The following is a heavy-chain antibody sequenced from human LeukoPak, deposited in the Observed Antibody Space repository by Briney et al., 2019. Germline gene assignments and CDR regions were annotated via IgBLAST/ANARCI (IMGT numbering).Heavy chain of an antibody. D-gene: IGHD6-13*01. J-gene: IGHJ4*02. V-gene: IGHV3-9*03. Sequence: TGGSLRLSCAASGFTFDDYAIHWVRQAPGKGLEWVSGISWNSDTIDYADSGKGRFTISRDNAKNSLYLQMNSLRAEDMALYYCAKGSSSSLRERVYSDYWGQGTLVTVSS. CDR1: GFTFDDYA. CDR3: AKGSSSSLRERVYSDY. CDR2: ISWNSDTI.